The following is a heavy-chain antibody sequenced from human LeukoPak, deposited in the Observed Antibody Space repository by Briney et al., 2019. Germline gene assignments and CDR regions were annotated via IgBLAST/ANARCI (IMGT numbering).Heavy chain of an antibody. D-gene: IGHD2-2*01. CDR2: INHSGST. J-gene: IGHJ5*02. CDR3: ARHRGLGYCSTTSCYHLDWFDP. Sequence: SETLSLTCAVYGGSFSGYYWSWIRQPPGKGLEWIGEINHSGSTYYNPSLKSRVTISVDTSKNQFSLKLSSVTAADTAVYYCARHRGLGYCSTTSCYHLDWFDPWGQGTLVTVSS. CDR1: GGSFSGYY. V-gene: IGHV4-34*01.